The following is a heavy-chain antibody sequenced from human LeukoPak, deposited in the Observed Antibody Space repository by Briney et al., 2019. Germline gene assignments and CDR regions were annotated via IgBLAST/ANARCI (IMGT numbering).Heavy chain of an antibody. Sequence: ASVKVSCKASGYTLTSYDINWVRQATGQGIEWMGWMNPNRGNTGYAKKFQGRVTMTRNTSISTAYMELSSLRSEDTAVYYCARGGDIVVVPAANGGGMDVWGQGTTVTASS. CDR2: MNPNRGNT. CDR3: ARGGDIVVVPAANGGGMDV. V-gene: IGHV1-8*01. J-gene: IGHJ6*02. CDR1: GYTLTSYD. D-gene: IGHD2-2*01.